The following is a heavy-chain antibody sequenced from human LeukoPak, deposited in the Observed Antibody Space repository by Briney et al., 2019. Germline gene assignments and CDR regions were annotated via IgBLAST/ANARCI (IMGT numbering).Heavy chain of an antibody. CDR2: IIPIFGTA. CDR1: GGTFSSYA. V-gene: IGHV1-69*13. CDR3: ARVYCSGGSCYLYYFDY. Sequence: SVKVSCKASGGTFSSYAISWVRQAPGQGLEWMGGIIPIFGTANYAQKFQGRVTITADESTSTAYMELSSLRSEDTAVYYCARVYCSGGSCYLYYFDYWGQGTLVTVSS. D-gene: IGHD2-15*01. J-gene: IGHJ4*02.